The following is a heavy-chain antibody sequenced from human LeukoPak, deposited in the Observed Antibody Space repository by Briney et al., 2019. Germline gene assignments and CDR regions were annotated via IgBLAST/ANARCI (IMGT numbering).Heavy chain of an antibody. CDR1: GFTFSSYS. CDR3: ARAPSYYYDSSGYFHFDY. CDR2: ISSSSRYI. V-gene: IGHV3-21*01. Sequence: PGGSLRLSCAASGFTFSSYSINWVRQAPGKGLEWVSSISSSSRYINYADSVKGRFPISRDNAKNSLYLQMNSLRAEDTAVYYCARAPSYYYDSSGYFHFDYWGQGTLVTVSS. J-gene: IGHJ4*02. D-gene: IGHD3-22*01.